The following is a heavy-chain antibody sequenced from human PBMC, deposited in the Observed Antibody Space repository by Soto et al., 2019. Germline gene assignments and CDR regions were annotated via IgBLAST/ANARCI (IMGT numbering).Heavy chain of an antibody. Sequence: PSETLSLTCAVYGGSFSGYYWSWIRQPPGKGLEWIGEINHSGSTNYNPSLKSRVTISVDTSKNQFSLKLSSVTAADTAVYYCARLAATDYDSSGYYLFWGQGTLVTVSS. J-gene: IGHJ4*02. V-gene: IGHV4-34*01. D-gene: IGHD3-22*01. CDR2: INHSGST. CDR3: ARLAATDYDSSGYYLF. CDR1: GGSFSGYY.